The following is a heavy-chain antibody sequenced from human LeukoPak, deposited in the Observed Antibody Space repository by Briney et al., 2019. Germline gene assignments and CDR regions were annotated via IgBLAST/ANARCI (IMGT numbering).Heavy chain of an antibody. CDR1: GFSLSGSW. Sequence: GGSLRLSCEASGFSLSGSWMPWVRHAPGKGLMWVSQSKYDGSTKSYAASVRGRFTISRDNAKNTLYLHMDSLRAEDTAVYYCARSDYFHNWGQGTMVVVSA. CDR2: SKYDGSTK. V-gene: IGHV3-74*01. J-gene: IGHJ3*01. D-gene: IGHD2/OR15-2a*01. CDR3: ARSDYFHN.